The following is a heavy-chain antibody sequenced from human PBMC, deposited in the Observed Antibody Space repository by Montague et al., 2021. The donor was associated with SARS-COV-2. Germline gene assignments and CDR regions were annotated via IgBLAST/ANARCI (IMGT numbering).Heavy chain of an antibody. CDR1: GFTFSSYA. CDR3: AKSRGIRYGSSGYYYPLDY. Sequence: SLRLSCAASGFTFSSYAMSWVRQAPGKGLEWVSVIYSGGSSTYYADSVKGRFTISRDNSKNTLYLQMNSLRAEDTAVYYCAKSRGIRYGSSGYYYPLDYWGQGTLVTVSS. J-gene: IGHJ4*02. V-gene: IGHV3-23*03. D-gene: IGHD3-22*01. CDR2: IYSGGSST.